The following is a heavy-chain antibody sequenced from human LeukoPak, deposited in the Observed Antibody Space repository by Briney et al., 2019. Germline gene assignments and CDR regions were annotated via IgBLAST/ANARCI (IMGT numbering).Heavy chain of an antibody. CDR3: ANLPYDSSGYWAYFDN. CDR1: GFSFTNYA. CDR2: IGGSGGNT. J-gene: IGHJ4*02. D-gene: IGHD3-22*01. Sequence: QPGGSLRLSCAASGFSFTNYAMSWVRQAPGKGLEWVSGIGGSGGNTYYADSVKGRFTISGDSSKNVLYLQMNSLRAEDTAVYYCANLPYDSSGYWAYFDNWGQGTLVTVSS. V-gene: IGHV3-23*01.